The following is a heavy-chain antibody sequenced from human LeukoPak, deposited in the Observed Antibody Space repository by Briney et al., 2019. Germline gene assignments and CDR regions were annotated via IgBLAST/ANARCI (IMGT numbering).Heavy chain of an antibody. CDR1: GFTFSSYS. CDR3: ARERYAYGSGSYYTGDAFDI. Sequence: GSLRLSCAASGFTFSSYSMNWVRQAPGKGLEWVSSISSSSSYIYYADSVKGRFTISRDNAKNSLYLQMNSLRAEDTAVYYCARERYAYGSGSYYTGDAFDIWGQGTMVTVSS. J-gene: IGHJ3*02. D-gene: IGHD3-10*01. CDR2: ISSSSSYI. V-gene: IGHV3-21*01.